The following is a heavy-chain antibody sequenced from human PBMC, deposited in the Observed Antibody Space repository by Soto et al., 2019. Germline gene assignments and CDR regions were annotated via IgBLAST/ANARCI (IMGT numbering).Heavy chain of an antibody. CDR2: ISYDGSNK. D-gene: IGHD1-1*01. V-gene: IGHV3-30-3*01. J-gene: IGHJ3*02. Sequence: GGALRLSCAASGFTFSSYAMHWVRQAPGKGLEWVAVISYDGSNKYYADSVKGRFTISRDNSKNTLYLQMNSMRAEDTAVYYCARPNLDDAFDIWGQGTMVTVSS. CDR3: ARPNLDDAFDI. CDR1: GFTFSSYA.